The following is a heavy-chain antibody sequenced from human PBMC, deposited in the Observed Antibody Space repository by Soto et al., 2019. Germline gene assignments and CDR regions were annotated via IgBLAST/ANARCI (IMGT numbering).Heavy chain of an antibody. D-gene: IGHD3-9*01. CDR3: ARTPYDILTGYSYAAFDI. CDR1: GGSFSGYY. CDR2: INHSGST. J-gene: IGHJ3*02. Sequence: PLETLSLTCAVYGGSFSGYYWSWIRQPPGKGLEWIGEINHSGSTNYNPSLKSRVTISVDTSKNQFSLKLSSVTAADTAVYYCARTPYDILTGYSYAAFDIWGQGTMVTVSS. V-gene: IGHV4-34*01.